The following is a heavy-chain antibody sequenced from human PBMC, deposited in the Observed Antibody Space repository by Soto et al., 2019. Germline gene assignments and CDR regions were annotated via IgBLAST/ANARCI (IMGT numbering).Heavy chain of an antibody. CDR2: IYYSGNT. J-gene: IGHJ6*02. Sequence: PSETLSLTCSVSGGSISSGYYYWSWIRQPPGKGLEWIGNIYYSGNTYYNPSLKSRLIISIDTSKNQFSLKLSSVTAADTAVYYCARGYSGSHSVASGSYYYYGMDVWGQGTTVTVSS. D-gene: IGHD1-26*01. CDR3: ARGYSGSHSVASGSYYYYGMDV. V-gene: IGHV4-30-4*02. CDR1: GGSISSGYYY.